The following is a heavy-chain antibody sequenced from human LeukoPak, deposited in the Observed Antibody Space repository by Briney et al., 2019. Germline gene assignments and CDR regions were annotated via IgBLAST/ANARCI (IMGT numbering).Heavy chain of an antibody. CDR1: GFTFSSYW. Sequence: GGSLRLSCVASGFTFSSYWMHWVRQDPRKGLVWVSRINGDGRNINYADSVRGRFTISRDNAKNTLYLQMNSLRVEDTAVYYCARDTSGSLRGYYYYMDVWGKGTTVTVSS. CDR3: ARDTSGSLRGYYYYMDV. V-gene: IGHV3-74*01. J-gene: IGHJ6*03. D-gene: IGHD3-16*01. CDR2: INGDGRNI.